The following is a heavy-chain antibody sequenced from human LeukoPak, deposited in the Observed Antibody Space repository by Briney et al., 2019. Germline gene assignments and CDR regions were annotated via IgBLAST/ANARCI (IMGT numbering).Heavy chain of an antibody. CDR1: GGSFSGYY. CDR2: INHSGST. Sequence: PSETLSLTCAVYGGSFSGYYWSWIRQPPGKGLEWIGEINHSGSTNYNPSLKSRVTISVGTSKNQFSLKLSSVTAADTAVYYCARSAMVRGVIFDYWGQGTLVTVSS. CDR3: ARSAMVRGVIFDY. V-gene: IGHV4-34*09. J-gene: IGHJ4*02. D-gene: IGHD3-10*01.